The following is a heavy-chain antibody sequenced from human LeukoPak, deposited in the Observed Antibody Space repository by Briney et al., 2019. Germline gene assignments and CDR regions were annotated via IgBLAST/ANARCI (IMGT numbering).Heavy chain of an antibody. CDR3: ARGQVPAARGYNWFDP. CDR1: GWSFNDHY. J-gene: IGHJ5*02. V-gene: IGHV4-34*01. CDR2: INARGDT. D-gene: IGHD2-2*01. Sequence: SETLSHTCAVYGWSFNDHYWNWIRQPPGKGLEWIGEINARGDTNFNPSLKSRVTISVDTSKNQFSLTLRSMSAADTAVYYCARGQVPAARGYNWFDPWGQGTLVTVSS.